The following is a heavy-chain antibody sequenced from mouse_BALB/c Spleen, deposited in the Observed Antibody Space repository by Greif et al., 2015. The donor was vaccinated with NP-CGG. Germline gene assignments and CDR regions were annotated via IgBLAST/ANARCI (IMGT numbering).Heavy chain of an antibody. Sequence: LQQPGAELVKPGASVKLSCTASGFNIRDTYMHWVKQRPEQGLEWIGRIDPANGNTKYDPKFQGKATITADTSSXTAYLQLSSLTSEDTAVYYCARAITTAYWGQGTLVTVSA. CDR2: IDPANGNT. J-gene: IGHJ3*01. CDR1: GFNIRDTY. CDR3: ARAITTAY. D-gene: IGHD1-2*01. V-gene: IGHV14-3*02.